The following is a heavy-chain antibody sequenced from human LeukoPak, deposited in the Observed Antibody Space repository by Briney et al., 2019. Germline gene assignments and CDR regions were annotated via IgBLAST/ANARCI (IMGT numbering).Heavy chain of an antibody. V-gene: IGHV3-23*01. CDR1: GFTFRSYA. Sequence: GGSLRLSCAASGFTFRSYAMSWVRQAPGKGLEWVSAISGSGGSTYYADSVKGRFTISRDNSKNTLYLQMNSLRAKDTAVYYCASAADYYYYGMDVWGKGTTVTVSS. CDR3: ASAADYYYYGMDV. J-gene: IGHJ6*04. CDR2: ISGSGGST. D-gene: IGHD6-13*01.